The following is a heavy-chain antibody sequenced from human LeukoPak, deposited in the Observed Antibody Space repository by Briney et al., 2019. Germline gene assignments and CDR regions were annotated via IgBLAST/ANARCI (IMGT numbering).Heavy chain of an antibody. CDR2: IKQDGSEK. Sequence: PGGSLRLSCAASEFTFSTYWMTWVRQAPGKGLEWVADIKQDGSEKYYVDSVKGRFTISRDNSNNTLYLQMGSLRPEDMAVYFCARLPFEAAAGYGAFDIWGQGTMVTVSS. V-gene: IGHV3-7*01. D-gene: IGHD6-13*01. J-gene: IGHJ3*02. CDR1: EFTFSTYW. CDR3: ARLPFEAAAGYGAFDI.